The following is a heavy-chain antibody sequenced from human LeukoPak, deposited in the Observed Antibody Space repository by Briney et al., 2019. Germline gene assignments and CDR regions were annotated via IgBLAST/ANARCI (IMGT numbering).Heavy chain of an antibody. J-gene: IGHJ6*03. CDR3: ARDRKYYYHMDL. Sequence: SETLSLTCTVSGGSISSYYWSWIRQPAGKGLEWIGCVYTSGSTNYNPSLKSRVTMSIDTSKNQFSLKLTSLTAADTAEYYCARDRKYYYHMDLWVKGTTVTVPS. CDR2: VYTSGST. D-gene: IGHD1-14*01. V-gene: IGHV4-4*07. CDR1: GGSISSYY.